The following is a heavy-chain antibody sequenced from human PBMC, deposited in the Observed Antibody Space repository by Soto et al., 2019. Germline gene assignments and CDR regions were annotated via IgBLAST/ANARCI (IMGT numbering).Heavy chain of an antibody. V-gene: IGHV1-18*01. CDR2: ISAYNGNT. Sequence: QVQLVQSGAEVKKPGASVKVSCKASGYTFTSYGISWVRQAPGQGLEWMGWISAYNGNTNYAQKLQGRVTMTTDTSTSTAYMELRSVRSDYTAVYYCARDSYGSGSYSSYPFDYWGQGTLVTVSS. D-gene: IGHD3-10*01. CDR3: ARDSYGSGSYSSYPFDY. CDR1: GYTFTSYG. J-gene: IGHJ4*02.